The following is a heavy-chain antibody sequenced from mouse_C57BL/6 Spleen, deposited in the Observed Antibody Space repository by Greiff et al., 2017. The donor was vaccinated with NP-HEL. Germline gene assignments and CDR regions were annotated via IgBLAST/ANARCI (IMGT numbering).Heavy chain of an antibody. Sequence: EVQLQQSGPELVKPGASVKMSCKASGYTFTDYNMHWVKQSHGKSLEWIGYINPNNGGTSYNQKFKGKATLTVNKSSSTAYMQLRSLTSEDSAVYYCARKEYDYDALAWFAYWGQGTLVTVSA. CDR2: INPNNGGT. J-gene: IGHJ3*01. V-gene: IGHV1-22*01. D-gene: IGHD2-4*01. CDR1: GYTFTDYN. CDR3: ARKEYDYDALAWFAY.